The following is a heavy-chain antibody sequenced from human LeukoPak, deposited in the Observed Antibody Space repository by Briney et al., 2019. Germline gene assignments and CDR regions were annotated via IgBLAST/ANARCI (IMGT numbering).Heavy chain of an antibody. CDR3: AREGYYGSGSYGNYYGMDV. D-gene: IGHD3-10*01. Sequence: PGGSLRLSCAASGFTFSSYSMNWVRQAPGKGLEWVSSISSSSSYIYYADSVKGRFTISRDNAKNSLYLQVNSLRAEDTAVYYCAREGYYGSGSYGNYYGMDVWGKGTTVTVSS. J-gene: IGHJ6*04. V-gene: IGHV3-21*01. CDR1: GFTFSSYS. CDR2: ISSSSSYI.